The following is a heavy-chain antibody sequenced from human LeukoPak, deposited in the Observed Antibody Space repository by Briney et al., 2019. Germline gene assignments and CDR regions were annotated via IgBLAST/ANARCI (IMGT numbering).Heavy chain of an antibody. D-gene: IGHD6-6*01. CDR1: GYTFTSYY. Sequence: ASVKVSCKASGYTFTSYYMHWVRQAPGQGLEWMGKINPSGGSTSCAQRFQGRVIMTRDMSTSTVYMELNSLRSEDTAVYYCARGSSSSFDYWGQGTLVTVSS. V-gene: IGHV1-46*01. CDR2: INPSGGST. J-gene: IGHJ4*02. CDR3: ARGSSSSFDY.